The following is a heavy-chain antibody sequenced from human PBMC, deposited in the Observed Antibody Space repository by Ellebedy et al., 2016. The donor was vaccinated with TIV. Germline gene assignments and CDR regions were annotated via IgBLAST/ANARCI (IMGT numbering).Heavy chain of an antibody. D-gene: IGHD4-23*01. CDR2: IYYIGIT. CDR3: AAYYGGRFDY. CDR1: GGSISTFY. V-gene: IGHV4-59*01. Sequence: MPSETLSLTCTVSGGSISTFYWSWIRQPPGTGLEFIGYIYYIGITNYNPSLESRVAISIDTSENQFSLRLSSVTAADTAVYYCAAYYGGRFDYWGQGTLVTVSS. J-gene: IGHJ4*02.